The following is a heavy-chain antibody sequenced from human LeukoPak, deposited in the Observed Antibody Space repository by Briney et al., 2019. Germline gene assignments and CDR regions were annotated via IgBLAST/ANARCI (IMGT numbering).Heavy chain of an antibody. CDR3: ARDRTYYDFWSGNGDAFDI. D-gene: IGHD3-3*01. J-gene: IGHJ3*02. CDR2: IYYSGST. CDR1: GGSISSYY. Sequence: SETLSLTCTVSGGSISSYYWSWIRQPPGKGLEWIGYIYYSGSTNYNPSLKSRVTISVDTSKNQFSLKLSSVTAADTAVYYCARDRTYYDFWSGNGDAFDIWGQGTMVTVSS. V-gene: IGHV4-59*01.